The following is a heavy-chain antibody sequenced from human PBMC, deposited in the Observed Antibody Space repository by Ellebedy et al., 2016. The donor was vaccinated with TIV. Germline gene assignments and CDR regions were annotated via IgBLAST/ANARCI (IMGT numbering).Heavy chain of an antibody. V-gene: IGHV4-34*01. CDR3: ARVPGPQGGYSVLRYYYYMDV. Sequence: GSLRLXXAASGFTFSSYAMSWVRQAPGKGLEWIGEINHSGSTNYNPSLKSRVTISVDTSKNQFSLKLSSVTAADTAVYYCARVPGPQGGYSVLRYYYYMDVWGKGTTVTVSS. CDR1: GFTFSSYA. CDR2: INHSGST. J-gene: IGHJ6*03. D-gene: IGHD5-18*01.